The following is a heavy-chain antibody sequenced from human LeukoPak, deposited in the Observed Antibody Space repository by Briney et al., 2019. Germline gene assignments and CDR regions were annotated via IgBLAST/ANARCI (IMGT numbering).Heavy chain of an antibody. CDR2: FDPEDGET. V-gene: IGHV1-24*01. D-gene: IGHD2-15*01. Sequence: ASVKVSCKVSGYTLTELSMHWVRQAPGKGLEWMGGFDPEDGETIYAQKFQGRVTMTEDTSTDTAYMELRSLRSDDTAVYYCASSYCSGGSCPLHWGQETLVTVSS. J-gene: IGHJ4*02. CDR1: GYTLTELS. CDR3: ASSYCSGGSCPLH.